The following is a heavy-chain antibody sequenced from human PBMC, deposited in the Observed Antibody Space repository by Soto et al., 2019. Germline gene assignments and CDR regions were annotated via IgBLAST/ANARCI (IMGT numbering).Heavy chain of an antibody. D-gene: IGHD7-27*01. CDR1: GFSFSISP. J-gene: IGHJ5*02. CDR2: ISYDGTNK. CDR3: ARDPKTSGGQHWAFNYFAP. Sequence: QVLLVESGGGVVQPGRSLRLSCAASGFSFSISPMHWVRQAPGKGPEWVALISYDGTNKFYADSVKGRFTISRDNSKSTLYLQVDSLRPEDAAVYYCARDPKTSGGQHWAFNYFAPWGQGTLVTVSS. V-gene: IGHV3-30-3*01.